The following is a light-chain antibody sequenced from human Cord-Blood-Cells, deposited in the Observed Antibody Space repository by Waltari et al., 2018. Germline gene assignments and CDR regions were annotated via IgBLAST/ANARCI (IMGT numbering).Light chain of an antibody. CDR1: QSVLYSSNNKNY. CDR3: QQYYSTPYT. J-gene: IGKJ2*01. V-gene: IGKV4-1*01. CDR2: WAS. Sequence: DIVMTQSPDSLAVSLGERATINCKSSQSVLYSSNNKNYLAWYQQKPGQPPKLLIYWASTREAGVPDRFSGSGSGTAFTLTIRRLQAEDVAVYYCQQYYSTPYTFGQGTKLEIK.